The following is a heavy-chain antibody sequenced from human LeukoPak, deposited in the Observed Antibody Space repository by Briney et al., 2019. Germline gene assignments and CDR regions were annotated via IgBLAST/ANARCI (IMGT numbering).Heavy chain of an antibody. J-gene: IGHJ3*02. Sequence: PSETLSLTCTVSGGSISSSSYYWGWIRQPPGKGLEWIGSVYYSGYTYYNPSLKSRVTISVDTSKNQFSPKLSSVTAADTAVYYCATLPRYCSGGSCYGPGAFDIWGQGTMVTVSS. V-gene: IGHV4-39*07. CDR1: GGSISSSSYY. CDR3: ATLPRYCSGGSCYGPGAFDI. D-gene: IGHD2-15*01. CDR2: VYYSGYT.